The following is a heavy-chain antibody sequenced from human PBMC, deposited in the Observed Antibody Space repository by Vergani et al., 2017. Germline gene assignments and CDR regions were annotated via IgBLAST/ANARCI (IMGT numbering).Heavy chain of an antibody. J-gene: IGHJ4*02. D-gene: IGHD3-10*01. CDR2: ITPGGST. CDR3: ARTSSISGSYYNGEWDY. V-gene: IGHV1-46*03. CDR1: AYIFTNYD. Sequence: QVLLVQSGAEVKKPGASLKVSCKASAYIFTNYDVNWVRQAPGQGLEWMGIITPGGSTDYGPKFQGRATMTRDTSTRTVYMDLTGLRSDDTAMYYCARTSSISGSYYNGEWDYWGQGTLVVVSS.